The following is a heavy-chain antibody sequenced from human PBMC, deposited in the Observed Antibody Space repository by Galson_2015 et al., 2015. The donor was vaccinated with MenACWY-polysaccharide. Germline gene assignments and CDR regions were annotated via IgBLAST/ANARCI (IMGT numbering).Heavy chain of an antibody. D-gene: IGHD2-8*01. V-gene: IGHV4-4*02. J-gene: IGHJ6*02. Sequence: ETLSLTCAVSGGSISSSNWWSWVRQPPGKGLEWIGEIYHSGSTNYNPSLKSRVTISVDKSKNQFSLKLSSVTAADTAVYYCARDLSCTNGPDCNYYGMDVWGQGTTVTVSS. CDR3: ARDLSCTNGPDCNYYGMDV. CDR1: GGSISSSNW. CDR2: IYHSGST.